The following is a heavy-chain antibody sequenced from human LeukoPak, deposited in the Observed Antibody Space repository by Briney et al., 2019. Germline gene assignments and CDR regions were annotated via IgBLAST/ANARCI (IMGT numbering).Heavy chain of an antibody. CDR1: GFMFSNYG. D-gene: IGHD3-3*01. Sequence: GGSLRLSCAASGFMFSNYGMHWVRQAPGKGLEYVAAIDSYGGSTYYANSVKGRFIISRDNSKNTLYLQMGSLRPEDMAVYYCARDQVAGLDFWSGYSTQAYWGQGTLVTVSS. CDR2: IDSYGGST. J-gene: IGHJ4*02. V-gene: IGHV3-64*01. CDR3: ARDQVAGLDFWSGYSTQAY.